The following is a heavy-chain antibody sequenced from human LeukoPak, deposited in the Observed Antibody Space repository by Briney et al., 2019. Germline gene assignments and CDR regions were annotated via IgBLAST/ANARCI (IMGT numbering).Heavy chain of an antibody. Sequence: GGSLRLSCAASGFTVSSNYMSWVRQAPGKGLEWVSDIYSGGSTYYADSVKGRFTISRDNSKNTLYLQMNSLRAEDTAVYYCARDRFYYDHYGMDVWGQGTTVTVSS. CDR3: ARDRFYYDHYGMDV. J-gene: IGHJ6*02. CDR1: GFTVSSNY. CDR2: IYSGGST. V-gene: IGHV3-53*01. D-gene: IGHD3-22*01.